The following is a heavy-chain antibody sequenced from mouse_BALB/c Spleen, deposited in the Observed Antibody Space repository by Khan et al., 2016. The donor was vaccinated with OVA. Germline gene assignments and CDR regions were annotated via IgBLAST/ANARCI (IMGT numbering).Heavy chain of an antibody. CDR2: IYPGNNDT. D-gene: IGHD1-1*01. CDR1: GYIFTDYL. Sequence: VQLQQSGTVLARPGTSVRMSCKASGYIFTDYLMHWVKQRPGQGLEWIGSIYPGNNDTNYNQKFKDKAKLTSVPSASTAYMDFSSLTTEDAAVFYGTRAVYGVFAFWGQGTLVTVSA. J-gene: IGHJ3*01. CDR3: TRAVYGVFAF. V-gene: IGHV1-5*01.